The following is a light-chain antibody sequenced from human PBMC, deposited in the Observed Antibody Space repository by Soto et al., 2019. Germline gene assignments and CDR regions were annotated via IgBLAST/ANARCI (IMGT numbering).Light chain of an antibody. Sequence: QSVLTQPPSVSGAPGQRVTISCTGSSSNIGAGYDVHWYQQLPGTAPKLLIYGNSNRPSGVPDRFSGSKSGTSASLAITGLQAEDEADYYCQSYDSSLVVFGGVTKLPVL. J-gene: IGLJ2*01. CDR1: SSNIGAGYD. CDR2: GNS. CDR3: QSYDSSLVV. V-gene: IGLV1-40*01.